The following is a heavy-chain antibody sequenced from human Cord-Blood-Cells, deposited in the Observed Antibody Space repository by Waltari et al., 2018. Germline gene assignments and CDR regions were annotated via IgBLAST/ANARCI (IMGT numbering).Heavy chain of an antibody. CDR1: GGSFSGYY. CDR2: INHSGST. D-gene: IGHD3-10*01. V-gene: IGHV4-34*01. J-gene: IGHJ3*02. Sequence: QVQLQQWGAGLLKPSETLSLTCAVYGGSFSGYYWSWIRKPPGKGLEWIGEINHSGSTNFTPSLNSRVTISVDTSKNQFALKLSSVTAADTAVYYCAGPRGDEDAVDIWGQGTMVTVSS. CDR3: AGPRGDEDAVDI.